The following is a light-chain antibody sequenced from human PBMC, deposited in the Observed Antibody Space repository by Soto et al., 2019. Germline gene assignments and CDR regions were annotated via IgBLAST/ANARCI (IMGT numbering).Light chain of an antibody. CDR1: HTISSSY. CDR2: GIS. CDR3: QQYVTSSPRT. Sequence: EIVLTQSPGTLSLSPGERATLSCRASHTISSSYLAWYQQKPGQAPRLLMYGISRRATGIPDRFSGSGSGTAFTLPTTRLEPEDFAVYYCQQYVTSSPRTFGQGTKVEIK. J-gene: IGKJ1*01. V-gene: IGKV3-20*01.